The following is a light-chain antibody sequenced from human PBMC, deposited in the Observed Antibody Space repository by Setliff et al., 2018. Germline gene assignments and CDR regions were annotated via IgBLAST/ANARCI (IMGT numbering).Light chain of an antibody. V-gene: IGKV3-20*01. CDR1: RSLSASY. J-gene: IGKJ1*01. CDR2: SAS. CDR3: HQYGISPGT. Sequence: EIVLTQSPGTLSLSPGERATLSCRASRSLSASYLAWYQQRPGQAPSLLVYSASSRAAGIPERFSGSGSGTDFTLTISGLEPEDSAMYYCHQYGISPGTFGQGTK.